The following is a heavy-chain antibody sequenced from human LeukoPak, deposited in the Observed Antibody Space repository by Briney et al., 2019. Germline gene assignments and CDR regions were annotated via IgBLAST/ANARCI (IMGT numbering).Heavy chain of an antibody. V-gene: IGHV4-59*08. J-gene: IGHJ4*02. Sequence: SETLSLTCTVSGVSIGAYYWTWIRHPPGKGLEWVGYMYYSGVANYNPSLKSRVTISVDTSKNQISLKLSSVTAADTAVYYGASQVGVRYFDYGGQGTLVTVS. CDR3: ASQVGVRYFDY. CDR1: GVSIGAYY. CDR2: MYYSGVA. D-gene: IGHD3-10*01.